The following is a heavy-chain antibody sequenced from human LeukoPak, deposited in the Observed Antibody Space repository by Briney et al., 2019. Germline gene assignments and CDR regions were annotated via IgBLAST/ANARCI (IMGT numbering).Heavy chain of an antibody. J-gene: IGHJ3*02. CDR3: ATGPGYWNNDAFDI. V-gene: IGHV1-69*05. D-gene: IGHD1/OR15-1a*01. CDR2: IIPIFGTA. Sequence: SSVKVSCKASGGTFSSYAISWVRQALGQGLEWMGRIIPIFGTANYAQKFQGRVTITTDESTSTAYMELSSLRSEDTAVYYCATGPGYWNNDAFDIWGQGTMVTVSS. CDR1: GGTFSSYA.